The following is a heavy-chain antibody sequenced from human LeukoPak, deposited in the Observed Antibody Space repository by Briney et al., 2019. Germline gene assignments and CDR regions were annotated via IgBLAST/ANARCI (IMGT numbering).Heavy chain of an antibody. CDR3: ASPGLVYCSGGSCYSEAFDI. D-gene: IGHD2-15*01. CDR2: IIPIFGTA. J-gene: IGHJ3*02. V-gene: IGHV1-69*06. CDR1: GGTFSGYA. Sequence: SVTVSCKASGGTFSGYAISWVRQAPGQGLEWMGGIIPIFGTANYAQKFQGRVTITADKSTSTAYMELSSLRSEDTAVYYCASPGLVYCSGGSCYSEAFDIWGQGTMVTVSS.